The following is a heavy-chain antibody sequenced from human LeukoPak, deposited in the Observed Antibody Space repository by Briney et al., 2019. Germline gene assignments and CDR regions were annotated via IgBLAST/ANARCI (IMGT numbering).Heavy chain of an antibody. D-gene: IGHD4-23*01. J-gene: IGHJ2*01. V-gene: IGHV4-39*01. CDR3: ARRPTPRYFDL. CDR1: GGSISSSSYY. CDR2: IYYSGST. Sequence: SETLSLTCTVSGGSISSSSYYWGWIRQPPGKGLEWIGSIYYSGSTYYNPSLKSRVTISVDTSKNQFSLKLSSVTAADTAVYYCARRPTPRYFDLWGRGTLVTVSP.